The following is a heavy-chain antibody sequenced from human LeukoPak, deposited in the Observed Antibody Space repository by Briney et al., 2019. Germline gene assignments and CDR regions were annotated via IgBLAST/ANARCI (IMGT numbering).Heavy chain of an antibody. Sequence: PSETLSLTCTVSGGSISSSRYYGGWIRQPPGKGLEWIGRKYYSGSTYYNPSLKNRVTIAVDTSKNQFSLKLSSVTAADTAVYYCARNIAVAGRGDYMDVWGKGTTVTISS. D-gene: IGHD6-19*01. CDR1: GGSISSSRYY. CDR2: KYYSGST. J-gene: IGHJ6*03. V-gene: IGHV4-39*01. CDR3: ARNIAVAGRGDYMDV.